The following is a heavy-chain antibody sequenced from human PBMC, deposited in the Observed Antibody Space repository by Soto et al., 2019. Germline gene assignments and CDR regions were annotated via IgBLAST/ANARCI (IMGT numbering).Heavy chain of an antibody. V-gene: IGHV4-59*01. J-gene: IGHJ4*02. CDR1: GGSISSYY. CDR3: ARDMIGDYFDY. CDR2: IYYSGST. D-gene: IGHD3-22*01. Sequence: SETLSLTCTVSGGSISSYYWSWIRQPPGKGLEWIGYIYYSGSTNYNPSLKSRVTISVDTSKNQFSLKLSSVTAADTAVYYCARDMIGDYFDYRGQGTLVTVSS.